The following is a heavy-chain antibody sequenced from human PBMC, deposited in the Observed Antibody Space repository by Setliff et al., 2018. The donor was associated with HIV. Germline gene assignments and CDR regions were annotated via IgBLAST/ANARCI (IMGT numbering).Heavy chain of an antibody. Sequence: ASVKVSCKASGYTFTGYYMHWVRQAPGQGLEWMGWINPNNGGTNYAQKFQGRVTITADKSTSTAYMELSSLRSEDTAVYYCARSTVTTDYYYYMDVWGKGTTVTVSS. J-gene: IGHJ6*03. CDR1: GYTFTGYY. CDR3: ARSTVTTDYYYYMDV. D-gene: IGHD4-17*01. CDR2: INPNNGGT. V-gene: IGHV1-2*02.